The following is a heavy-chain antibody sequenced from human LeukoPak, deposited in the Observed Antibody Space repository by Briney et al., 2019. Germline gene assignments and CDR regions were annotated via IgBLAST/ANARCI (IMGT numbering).Heavy chain of an antibody. CDR3: ARDHHRRLYDSQARDTFDI. V-gene: IGHV3-20*04. D-gene: IGHD3-22*01. Sequence: GGSLRLSCAASGFTFDDYGMSWVRQAPGKGLEWVSGINWNGGSTGYADSVKGRFTISRDNAKSSMYLQMDSLRADDTAVYYCARDHHRRLYDSQARDTFDIWGQGTMVTVSS. CDR1: GFTFDDYG. J-gene: IGHJ3*02. CDR2: INWNGGST.